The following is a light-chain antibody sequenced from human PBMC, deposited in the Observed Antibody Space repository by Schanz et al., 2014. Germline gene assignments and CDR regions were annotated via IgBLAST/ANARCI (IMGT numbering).Light chain of an antibody. Sequence: EIVMTQSPATLSVSPGERATLSCRASQSVRTNLAWYQQRLGQAPRLLIYGASTRATGIPARFSGSGSETEFTLTISSLQSEDFAVYYCQQRSNWPLTFGPGTKVDIK. CDR3: QQRSNWPLT. CDR1: QSVRTN. J-gene: IGKJ3*01. CDR2: GAS. V-gene: IGKV3-15*01.